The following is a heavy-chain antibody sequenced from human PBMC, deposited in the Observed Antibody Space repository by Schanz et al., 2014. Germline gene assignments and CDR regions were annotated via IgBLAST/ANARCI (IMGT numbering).Heavy chain of an antibody. J-gene: IGHJ6*02. D-gene: IGHD3-9*01. CDR2: INQDGSEE. V-gene: IGHV3-7*01. Sequence: EVQLVESGGGLVQPGGSLRLSCAASGFTFSRYWMSWVRQAPGKGLEWLANINQDGSEEYYVDSLNGRLTISRDNARNSLYLQMNSLRAEDTAVYYCARDHPHRGVTGYYNDVWGQGTSVTVSS. CDR1: GFTFSRYW. CDR3: ARDHPHRGVTGYYNDV.